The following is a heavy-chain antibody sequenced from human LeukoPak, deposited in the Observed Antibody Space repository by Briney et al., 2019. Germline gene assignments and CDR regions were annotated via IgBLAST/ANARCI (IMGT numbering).Heavy chain of an antibody. CDR1: GFILSNYE. Sequence: GGSLRLSCGASGFILSNYEMNWVRQAPGKGLEWISYINSSANTIYYRDSVKGRFTISRDNARNSLYLQMNSLRAENTAVYYCVREAFDYIWGTYRLFEFWGQGTLVTVSS. CDR2: INSSANTI. V-gene: IGHV3-48*03. J-gene: IGHJ4*02. D-gene: IGHD3-16*02. CDR3: VREAFDYIWGTYRLFEF.